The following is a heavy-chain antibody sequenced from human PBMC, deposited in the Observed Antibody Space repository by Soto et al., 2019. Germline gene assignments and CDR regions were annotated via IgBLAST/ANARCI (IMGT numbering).Heavy chain of an antibody. D-gene: IGHD1-26*01. CDR2: IYYLGRT. J-gene: IGHJ4*02. CDR1: GASINIYY. CDR3: ARDPVGVTHFDY. Sequence: SETLSLTCTVSGASINIYYWSWIRQPPGKGLEWIGYIYYLGRTNYNSSLKSRITMSIDTSKNQFSLKLSSVTAADTAIYYCARDPVGVTHFDYWGQGAPVTVSS. V-gene: IGHV4-59*01.